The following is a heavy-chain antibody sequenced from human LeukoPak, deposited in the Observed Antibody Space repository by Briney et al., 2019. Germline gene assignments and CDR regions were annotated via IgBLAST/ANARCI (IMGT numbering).Heavy chain of an antibody. CDR3: ARERSSGYNDAFDI. Sequence: ASVKVSCKASGYTFTSYYMHWVRQAPGQGLEWMGIINPSGGNTNYAQKFQGRVTMTRDMSTSTVYMELSSLRSEDAAVYYCARERSSGYNDAFDIWGQGTMVTVSS. V-gene: IGHV1-46*01. CDR1: GYTFTSYY. J-gene: IGHJ3*02. D-gene: IGHD3-22*01. CDR2: INPSGGNT.